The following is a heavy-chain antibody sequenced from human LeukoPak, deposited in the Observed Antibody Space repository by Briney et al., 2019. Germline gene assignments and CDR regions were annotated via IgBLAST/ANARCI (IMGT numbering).Heavy chain of an antibody. CDR3: AKDKGDYYDSSGYSDY. J-gene: IGHJ4*02. CDR2: ISYDGSNK. V-gene: IGHV3-30*18. Sequence: GGSLRLSCAASGFTFSSYGMHWVRQAPGKGLEWVAVISYDGSNKYYADSVKGRFTISRDNSKNTLYLQMNSLRAEDTAVYYCAKDKGDYYDSSGYSDYWGQGTLVTVSS. D-gene: IGHD3-22*01. CDR1: GFTFSSYG.